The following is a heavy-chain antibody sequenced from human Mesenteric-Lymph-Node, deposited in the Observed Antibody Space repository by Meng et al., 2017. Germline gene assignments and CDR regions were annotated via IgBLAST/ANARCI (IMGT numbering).Heavy chain of an antibody. CDR2: ISPTSGSL. D-gene: IGHD2/OR15-2a*01. CDR3: ARDHGFLNWFDP. J-gene: IGHJ5*02. CDR1: GFTFSDYY. Sequence: VQLVESGGGLVNTGGSLRLSCAAFGFTFSDYYMAWIRQPPGQGLEWVASISPTSGSLYYADSVKGRFSIARDNAKNSLSLQMGSLRVEGTAVYYCARDHGFLNWFDPWGQGTLVTVSS. V-gene: IGHV3-11*04.